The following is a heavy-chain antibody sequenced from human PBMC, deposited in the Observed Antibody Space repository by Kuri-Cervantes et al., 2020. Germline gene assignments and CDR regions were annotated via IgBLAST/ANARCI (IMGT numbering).Heavy chain of an antibody. CDR3: ARDLRPIVAPLNYYYGMDV. CDR1: GYTFTSYD. CDR2: MNPNSANT. Sequence: ASVKVSCKASGYTFTSYDINWVRQATGQGLEWVGWMNPNSANTGYAQKFQGRVTMTRDTSTSTVYMELSSLRSEDTAVYYCARDLRPIVAPLNYYYGMDVWGQGTTVTVSS. D-gene: IGHD5-12*01. V-gene: IGHV1-8*01. J-gene: IGHJ6*02.